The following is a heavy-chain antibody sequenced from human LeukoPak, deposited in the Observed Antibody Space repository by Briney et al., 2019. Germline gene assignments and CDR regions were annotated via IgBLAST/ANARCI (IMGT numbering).Heavy chain of an antibody. J-gene: IGHJ6*02. V-gene: IGHV1-69*13. CDR2: IIPIFGTA. CDR3: ARDETYYDFWSGYPHRYYYYGMDV. CDR1: GGTFSSYS. Sequence: SVKVSCKASGGTFSSYSISWVRQAPGQGPEGMGGIIPIFGTANYAQKFQGRVTITADESTSTAYMELSSLRSEDTAVYYCARDETYYDFWSGYPHRYYYYGMDVWGQGTTVTVSS. D-gene: IGHD3-3*01.